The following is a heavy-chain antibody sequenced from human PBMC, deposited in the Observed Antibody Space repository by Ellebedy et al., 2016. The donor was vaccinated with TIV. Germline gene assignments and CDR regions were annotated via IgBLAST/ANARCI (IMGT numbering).Heavy chain of an antibody. CDR2: IKPDGSEK. V-gene: IGHV3-7*02. Sequence: PGGSLRLSCAAFGFIFRDSWMSWIRQAPGKGLEWVATIKPDGSEKFYVDSVKGRFTISRDNAENSLYLQMNSLRGEDTALYYCGTLDATVYWGQGNLVTVSS. D-gene: IGHD2-15*01. CDR1: GFIFRDSW. J-gene: IGHJ4*02. CDR3: GTLDATVY.